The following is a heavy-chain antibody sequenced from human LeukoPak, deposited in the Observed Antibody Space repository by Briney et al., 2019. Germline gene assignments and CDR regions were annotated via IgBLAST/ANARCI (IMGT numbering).Heavy chain of an antibody. D-gene: IGHD3-22*01. CDR1: GFTFDDYA. V-gene: IGHV3-43*02. Sequence: PGGSLRLSCAASGFTFDDYAMHWARQAPGKGLEWVSHISGDGGSTYYADSVKGRFTISRDNSKNSLYLQMNSLRTEDTALYYCAKDMGPGGYDSSGSDYWGQGTLVTASS. J-gene: IGHJ4*02. CDR3: AKDMGPGGYDSSGSDY. CDR2: ISGDGGST.